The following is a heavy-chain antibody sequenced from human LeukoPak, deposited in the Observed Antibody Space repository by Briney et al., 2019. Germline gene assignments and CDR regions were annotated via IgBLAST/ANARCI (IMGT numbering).Heavy chain of an antibody. CDR3: ARDYSHYCSSTSCSFYFDY. V-gene: IGHV1-18*01. J-gene: IGHJ4*02. CDR2: ISAYNGNT. Sequence: GASVKVSCKASGYTFTSYGISWVRQAPGQGLEWMGWISAYNGNTRYAQKFQGRVTMTTDTSTSTAYLELRSLRSDDTAICYCARDYSHYCSSTSCSFYFDYWGQGTLVTVSS. D-gene: IGHD2-2*01. CDR1: GYTFTSYG.